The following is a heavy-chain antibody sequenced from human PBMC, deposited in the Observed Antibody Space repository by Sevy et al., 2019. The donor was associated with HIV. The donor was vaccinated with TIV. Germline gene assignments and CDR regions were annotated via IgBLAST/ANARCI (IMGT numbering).Heavy chain of an antibody. V-gene: IGHV4-39*01. CDR1: GGSISSSSYY. Sequence: SETLSLTCTVSGGSISSSSYYWGWIRQPPGKGLEWIGSIYYSGSTYYNPSLKSRVTISVDTSKNQFSLKLGSVTAADTAVYYCARLDCGGDCANAFDIWGQGTMVTVSS. J-gene: IGHJ3*02. D-gene: IGHD2-21*02. CDR3: ARLDCGGDCANAFDI. CDR2: IYYSGST.